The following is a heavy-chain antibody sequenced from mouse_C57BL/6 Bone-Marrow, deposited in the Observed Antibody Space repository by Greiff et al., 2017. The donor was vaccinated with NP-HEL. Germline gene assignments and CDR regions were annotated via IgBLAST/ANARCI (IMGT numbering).Heavy chain of an antibody. CDR3: ARVLYDDYDRAMDY. Sequence: EVKLVESGGGLVKPGGSLKLSCAASGFTFSSYAMSWVRQTPEKRLEWVATISDGGSYTYYPDNVKGRFTISRDNAKNNLYLQMSHLKSEDTAMYYCARVLYDDYDRAMDYWGQGTSVTVSS. CDR2: ISDGGSYT. J-gene: IGHJ4*01. CDR1: GFTFSSYA. V-gene: IGHV5-4*03. D-gene: IGHD2-4*01.